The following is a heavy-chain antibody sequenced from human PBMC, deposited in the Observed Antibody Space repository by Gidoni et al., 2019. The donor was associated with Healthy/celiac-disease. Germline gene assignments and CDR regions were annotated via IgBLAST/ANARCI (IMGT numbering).Heavy chain of an antibody. V-gene: IGHV4-39*01. CDR1: GGSISSSSYY. J-gene: IGHJ4*02. CDR3: ASLGYSSGWVDY. CDR2: IYYSGSN. D-gene: IGHD6-19*01. Sequence: QLQLQESGPGLVQPSETLSLTCTVHGGSISSSSYYWGWIRQPPGKGLEWIGSIYYSGSNYYNPSLKSRVTISVDTAKNQFSLKLSSVTAADTAVYYCASLGYSSGWVDYWGQGTLVTVSS.